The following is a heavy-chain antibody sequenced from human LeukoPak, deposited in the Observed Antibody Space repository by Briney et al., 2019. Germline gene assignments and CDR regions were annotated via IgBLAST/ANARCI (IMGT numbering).Heavy chain of an antibody. Sequence: GGSLRLSCAASGFTFSSYAMNWVRQAQGKGLEWVSAISSSGGGTYSADSVKGRFTISRDNSKNTLFLQMNSLRAEDTAVYYGAKGVGEGGFDIGGQGTMVSVSS. CDR1: GFTFSSYA. D-gene: IGHD3-10*01. J-gene: IGHJ3*02. V-gene: IGHV3-23*01. CDR2: ISSSGGGT. CDR3: AKGVGEGGFDI.